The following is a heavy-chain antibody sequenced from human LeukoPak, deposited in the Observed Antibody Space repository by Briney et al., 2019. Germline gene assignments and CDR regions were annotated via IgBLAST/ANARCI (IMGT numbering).Heavy chain of an antibody. J-gene: IGHJ5*02. Sequence: GASVKVSCKASGYSFTSHYMHWVRQAPGQGLEWMGLINPRGTSTIYAEKFQGRIIMTRDMSTTTDYMELSSLRSEDTAVYYCARALPHRRLMDTTMEQHWFDPWGQGTLVTVSS. CDR1: GYSFTSHY. V-gene: IGHV1-46*01. CDR3: ARALPHRRLMDTTMEQHWFDP. D-gene: IGHD5-18*01. CDR2: INPRGTST.